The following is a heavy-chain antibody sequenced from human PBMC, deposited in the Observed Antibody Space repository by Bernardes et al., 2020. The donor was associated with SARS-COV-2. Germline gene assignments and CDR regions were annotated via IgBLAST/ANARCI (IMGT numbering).Heavy chain of an antibody. CDR1: GFTSRNAW. CDR3: TTRFYCTSSTCYTPPNVYGVDA. Sequence: VGSLSLSCVVSGFTSRNAWMTWVRQAPGKGLEWVGHIKSRADGGSADYAAPVKGRFTISRDESKDTVFLQMNSLKIEDTGVYYCTTRFYCTSSTCYTPPNVYGVDAWGQGTTVTVSS. V-gene: IGHV3-15*01. J-gene: IGHJ6*02. CDR2: IKSRADGGSA. D-gene: IGHD2-2*02.